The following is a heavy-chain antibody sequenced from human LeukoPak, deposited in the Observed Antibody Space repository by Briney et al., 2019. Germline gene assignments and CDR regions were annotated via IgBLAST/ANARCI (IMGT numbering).Heavy chain of an antibody. CDR3: ARNYPGGDYAHNWFDP. J-gene: IGHJ5*02. D-gene: IGHD2-21*02. Sequence: ASVKVSCKASGYTFTSYGISWVRQAPGQGLEWMGGIIPIFGTANYAQKFQGRVTITADESTSTAYMELSSLRSEDTAVYYCARNYPGGDYAHNWFDPWGQGTLVTVSS. V-gene: IGHV1-69*13. CDR1: GYTFTSYG. CDR2: IIPIFGTA.